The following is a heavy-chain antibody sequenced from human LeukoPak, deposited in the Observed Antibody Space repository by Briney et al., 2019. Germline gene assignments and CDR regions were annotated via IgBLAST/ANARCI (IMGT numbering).Heavy chain of an antibody. J-gene: IGHJ5*02. CDR2: INHSGST. CDR1: GGSFSGYY. Sequence: PSKTLSLTCAVYGGSFSGYYWSWIRQPPGKGLEWIGEINHSGSTNYNPSLKSRVTISVDTSKNQFSLKLSSVTAADTAVYYCASRSGQQLAMNPWGQGTLVTVSS. V-gene: IGHV4-34*01. D-gene: IGHD6-13*01. CDR3: ASRSGQQLAMNP.